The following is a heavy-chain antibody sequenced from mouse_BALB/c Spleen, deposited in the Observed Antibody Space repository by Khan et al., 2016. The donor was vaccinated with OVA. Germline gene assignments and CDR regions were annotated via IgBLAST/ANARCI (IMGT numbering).Heavy chain of an antibody. CDR2: INPTSGYT. CDR3: ARDRIDY. J-gene: IGHJ2*01. V-gene: IGHV1-7*01. Sequence: VELVESGAELAKPGASVKMSCKASGYTFTSYWMHWIKQRPGQGLEWIGYINPTSGYTDYNQKFKDKATLTADKSSSTAYMQLSSLPSDDSAVYYCARDRIDYWGQGTALTVSS. CDR1: GYTFTSYW.